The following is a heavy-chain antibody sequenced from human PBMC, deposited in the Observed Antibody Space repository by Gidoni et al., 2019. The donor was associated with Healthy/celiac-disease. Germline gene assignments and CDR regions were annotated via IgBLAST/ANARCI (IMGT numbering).Heavy chain of an antibody. Sequence: EVQLVESGGGLVQPGGSLRLSCEASGFTFSNAWMSWVRQAPGKGLEWVGRIKSKTDGGTTDYAAPVKGRFTISRDDSKNTLYLQMNSLKTEDTAVYYCTTEMGVPWFGELLYYFDYWGQGTLVTVSS. J-gene: IGHJ4*02. D-gene: IGHD3-10*01. V-gene: IGHV3-15*01. CDR2: IKSKTDGGTT. CDR1: GFTFSNAW. CDR3: TTEMGVPWFGELLYYFDY.